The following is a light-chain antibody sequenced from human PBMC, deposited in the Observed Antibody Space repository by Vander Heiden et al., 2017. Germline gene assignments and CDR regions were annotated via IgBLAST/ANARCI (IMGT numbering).Light chain of an antibody. V-gene: IGKV1-5*01. Sequence: DIQMTPSPSTLSASVGDRVTITCRASQSISSWLAWYQQKPGKAPKLLIYDACSLESGVPSRFSGSGSGTEFTLTISSLQPDDFATYYCQQYNSYWTFGQGTKVEIK. CDR2: DAC. J-gene: IGKJ1*01. CDR3: QQYNSYWT. CDR1: QSISSW.